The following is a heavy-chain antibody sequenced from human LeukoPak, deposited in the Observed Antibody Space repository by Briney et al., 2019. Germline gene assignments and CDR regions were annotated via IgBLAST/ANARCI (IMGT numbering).Heavy chain of an antibody. D-gene: IGHD3-3*01. J-gene: IGHJ2*01. CDR3: ARGALRRDDFWSGTNFDL. CDR1: GYTYITHG. V-gene: IGHV1-18*01. CDR2: ISPSNGNT. Sequence: GASVKVSCKGYGYTYITHGISWVRQAPGQGLEWMAWISPSNGNTKLAEKVQGRVTVTTDTSTSTPYMELRRLTSDDTAIYSCARGALRRDDFWSGTNFDLWGRGTLVIVSS.